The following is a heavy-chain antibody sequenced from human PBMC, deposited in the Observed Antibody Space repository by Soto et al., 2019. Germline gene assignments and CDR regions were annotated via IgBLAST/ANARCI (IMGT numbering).Heavy chain of an antibody. V-gene: IGHV3-48*01. CDR3: VGEVGFQLIY. Sequence: EVQLVESGGGLVQPGGSLRLSCAASGFTFSTHSMNWVRQAPGKGLEWISYITSRSVTMYADSVKGRFTISRDNAKNSLYLQMNSLRAEDTAVYFCVGEVGFQLIYWGQGTLVTVSS. D-gene: IGHD2-2*01. CDR2: ITSRSVTM. CDR1: GFTFSTHS. J-gene: IGHJ4*02.